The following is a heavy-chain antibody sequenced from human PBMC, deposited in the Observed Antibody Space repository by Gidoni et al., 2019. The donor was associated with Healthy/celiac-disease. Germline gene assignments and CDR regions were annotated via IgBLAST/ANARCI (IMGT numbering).Heavy chain of an antibody. D-gene: IGHD3-3*01. CDR3: ARGLTIFGEENYGMDV. V-gene: IGHV3-30*03. Sequence: QVQLVESGGGVVQPGRSLRLSCAASGFTFSSYGMHWVRQAPGKGLEWLAVISYDGSNKYYADSVKGRFTISRDNSKNTLYLQMNSLRAEDTAVYYCARGLTIFGEENYGMDVWGQGTTVTVSS. CDR2: ISYDGSNK. J-gene: IGHJ6*02. CDR1: GFTFSSYG.